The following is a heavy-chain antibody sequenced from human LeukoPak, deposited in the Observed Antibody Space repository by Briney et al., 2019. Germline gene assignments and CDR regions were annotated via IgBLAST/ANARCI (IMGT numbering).Heavy chain of an antibody. CDR2: ISGSGGST. CDR3: AKDQVDYGSGSLIY. D-gene: IGHD3-10*01. V-gene: IGHV3-23*01. J-gene: IGHJ4*02. Sequence: PGGSLRLSCAASGFTFSSYAMSWVRQAPGKGLEWVSAISGSGGSTYYADSVKGRFTISRDNSKNTLYLQMNSLRAEDTAVYYCAKDQVDYGSGSLIYWGQGTLVTVSS. CDR1: GFTFSSYA.